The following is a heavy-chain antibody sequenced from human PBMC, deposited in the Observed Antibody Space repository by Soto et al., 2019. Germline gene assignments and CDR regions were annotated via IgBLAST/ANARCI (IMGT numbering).Heavy chain of an antibody. CDR2: IYSGGST. CDR3: ARGTYYYDSSGYYLEDAFDI. D-gene: IGHD3-22*01. J-gene: IGHJ3*02. V-gene: IGHV3-53*01. Sequence: GGSLRLSCAASGFTFSSYAMSWVRQAPGKGLEWVSVIYSGGSTYYADSVKGRFTISRDNSKNTLYLQMNSLRAEDAAVYYCARGTYYYDSSGYYLEDAFDIWGQGTMVTVS. CDR1: GFTFSSYA.